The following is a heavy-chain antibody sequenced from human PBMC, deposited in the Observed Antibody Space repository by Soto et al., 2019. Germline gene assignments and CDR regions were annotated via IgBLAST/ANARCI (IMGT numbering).Heavy chain of an antibody. Sequence: SETLSLTCTVSGGSISSGDYYWSWIRQPPGKGLEWIGYIYYSGSTYYNPPLKSRVTISVDTSKNQFSLKLSSVTAADTAVYYCARAQGPGFLVSWGQGTLVTVSS. J-gene: IGHJ4*02. D-gene: IGHD3-10*01. CDR2: IYYSGST. V-gene: IGHV4-30-4*01. CDR1: GGSISSGDYY. CDR3: ARAQGPGFLVS.